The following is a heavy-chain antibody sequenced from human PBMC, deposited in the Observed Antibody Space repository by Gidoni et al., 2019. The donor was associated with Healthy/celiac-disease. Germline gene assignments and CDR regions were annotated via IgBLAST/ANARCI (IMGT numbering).Heavy chain of an antibody. CDR3: ARQRVDCSGGSCRISNFDY. D-gene: IGHD2-15*01. V-gene: IGHV4-39*01. CDR2: IYYSGST. J-gene: IGHJ4*02. CDR1: GGSISSSRFY. Sequence: QLQLPESGPGLVKPSETLSLTCIVPGGSISSSRFYWGWIRQPPGKGLEWIGSIYYSGSTYYNPSLKSRVTISVDTSKNQFSLKLSSVTAADTAVYYCARQRVDCSGGSCRISNFDYWGQGTLVTVSS.